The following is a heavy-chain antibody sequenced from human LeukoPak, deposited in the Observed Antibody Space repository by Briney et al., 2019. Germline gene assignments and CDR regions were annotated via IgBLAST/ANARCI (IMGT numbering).Heavy chain of an antibody. CDR1: GFTFSAHS. V-gene: IGHV3-48*01. Sequence: PGGSLRLSCAASGFTFSAHSMCWVRQGPGKGLELVSYISGSGNIIQYADSVKGRFTNSRDNARNSLDLQMNSLRAEDTAVYYCARDPPYCTGGVCYGGFDYWGQGTLVTVSS. CDR2: ISGSGNII. J-gene: IGHJ4*02. CDR3: ARDPPYCTGGVCYGGFDY. D-gene: IGHD2-8*02.